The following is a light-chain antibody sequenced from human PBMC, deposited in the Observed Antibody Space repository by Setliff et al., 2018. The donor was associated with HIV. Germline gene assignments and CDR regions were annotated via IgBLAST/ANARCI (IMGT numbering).Light chain of an antibody. CDR1: SGSVSTSYY. Sequence: TVVTQEPSFSVSPGGTVTVTCGLSSGSVSTSYYPSWYQQTPGQAPRTLIYRTNTRSSGVPDRFSGSILGNKAALTITGAQADDESDYYCVLYMGSGIWVFGGGTKGTVL. J-gene: IGLJ3*02. V-gene: IGLV8-61*01. CDR3: VLYMGSGIWV. CDR2: RTN.